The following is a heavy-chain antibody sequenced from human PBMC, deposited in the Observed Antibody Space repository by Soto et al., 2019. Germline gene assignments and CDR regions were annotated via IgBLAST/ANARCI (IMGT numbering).Heavy chain of an antibody. CDR1: GYTFTSYG. CDR2: ISAYNGNT. Sequence: ASVKVSFKASGYTFTSYGISWVRQAPGQGLEWMGWISAYNGNTNYAQKLQGRVTMTTDTSTSTAYMELRSLRSDDTAVYYCARVGSYDFWSGQYNYYGMDVWGQGTTVTVSS. J-gene: IGHJ6*02. V-gene: IGHV1-18*01. CDR3: ARVGSYDFWSGQYNYYGMDV. D-gene: IGHD3-3*01.